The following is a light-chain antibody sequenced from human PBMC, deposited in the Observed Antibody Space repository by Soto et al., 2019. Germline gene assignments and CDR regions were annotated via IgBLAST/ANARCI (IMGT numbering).Light chain of an antibody. J-gene: IGKJ4*01. V-gene: IGKV3-20*01. Sequence: EIVLTQSPGTLSLSPGERATLSCRASQSVSSSYLAWYQQKPGQAPRLLIYGASSRATGIPDRFSGSGSGTDFTLTISRPEPEDFAVYYCQQYGSSPLTFGGWNKVEIK. CDR2: GAS. CDR1: QSVSSSY. CDR3: QQYGSSPLT.